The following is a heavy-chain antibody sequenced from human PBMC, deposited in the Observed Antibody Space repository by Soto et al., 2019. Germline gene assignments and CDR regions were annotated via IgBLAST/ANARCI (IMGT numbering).Heavy chain of an antibody. J-gene: IGHJ6*02. D-gene: IGHD6-13*01. Sequence: LRLSCAASGFTFSSYAMHWVRQAPGKGLEWVSAIGTAGDTYYPGSVKGRFTISRENAKNSLYLQMNSLRAGDTAVYYCAREGIAAAAHGGGYYYYGMDVWGQGTTVTVSS. CDR1: GFTFSSYA. V-gene: IGHV3-13*01. CDR3: AREGIAAAAHGGGYYYYGMDV. CDR2: IGTAGDT.